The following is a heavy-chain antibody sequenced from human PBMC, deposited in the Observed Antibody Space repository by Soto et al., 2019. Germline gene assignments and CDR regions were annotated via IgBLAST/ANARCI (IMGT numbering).Heavy chain of an antibody. CDR2: IYPGDSDT. J-gene: IGHJ4*02. Sequence: PGESLKISCKGSGYSFISHWIGWVRQMPGKGLEWMGIIYPGDSDTRYSPSFEGQVTITADKTTTTAYLQWGSLKASDTAMYYCTRSLPTPDFWGQGTLVTVSS. CDR1: GYSFISHW. CDR3: TRSLPTPDF. V-gene: IGHV5-51*01.